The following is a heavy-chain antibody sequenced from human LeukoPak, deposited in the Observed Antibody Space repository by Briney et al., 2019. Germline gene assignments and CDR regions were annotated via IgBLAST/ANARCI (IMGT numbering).Heavy chain of an antibody. CDR1: GFTFSDYY. J-gene: IGHJ3*02. Sequence: GGSLRLSCAASGFTFSDYYMGWLRQASGNGLEWVAYITSSGSAVYHADSVKGRFTISRDNAKNSLYLRMNTLRAEDTAVYYCARAHKDAFDIWGQGTMVTVSS. CDR3: ARAHKDAFDI. V-gene: IGHV3-11*04. CDR2: ITSSGSAV.